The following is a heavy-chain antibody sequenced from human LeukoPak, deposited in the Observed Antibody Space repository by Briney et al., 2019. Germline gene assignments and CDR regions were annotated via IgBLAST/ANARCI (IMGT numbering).Heavy chain of an antibody. CDR3: AKGVVVAPDVTPFDY. V-gene: IGHV3-23*01. J-gene: IGHJ4*02. Sequence: PGGTLRLSCASSRFTFITYGMSWVRQAPGKGLEWVSAISDSGAYTYYADSVKGRFTISRDNSKKTLYLQMNSLRAEDTAVYYCAKGVVVAPDVTPFDYWGQGTLVTVSS. D-gene: IGHD2-2*01. CDR1: RFTFITYG. CDR2: ISDSGAYT.